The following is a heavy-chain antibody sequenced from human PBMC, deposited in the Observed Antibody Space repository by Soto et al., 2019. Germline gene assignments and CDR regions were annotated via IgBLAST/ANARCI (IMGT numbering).Heavy chain of an antibody. D-gene: IGHD4-17*01. Sequence: QVQLVESGGGAVQPGRSLRLSCAASGFTFSSYGMHWVRQAPGKGLVWVAVTSSDASNKYYADSVKGRFTISRDNSKNTLYLQMNSLRAEDTAVYYCARAFDYGGNTLDYWGQGTLVTVSS. J-gene: IGHJ4*02. CDR2: TSSDASNK. CDR1: GFTFSSYG. V-gene: IGHV3-30-3*01. CDR3: ARAFDYGGNTLDY.